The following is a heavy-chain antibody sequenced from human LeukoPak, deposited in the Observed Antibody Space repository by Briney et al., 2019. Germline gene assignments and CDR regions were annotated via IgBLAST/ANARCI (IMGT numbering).Heavy chain of an antibody. D-gene: IGHD3-22*01. CDR2: IYYSGST. V-gene: IGHV4-59*08. CDR3: ARTPPSTYYYDSSGPPHWFDP. CDR1: GGSISSYY. Sequence: SETLSLTCTVSGGSISSYYWSWIRQPPGKGLEWIGYIYYSGSTNHNPSLKSRVTISVDTSKNQFFLKLSSVTAADTAVYYCARTPPSTYYYDSSGPPHWFDPWGQGTLVTVSS. J-gene: IGHJ5*02.